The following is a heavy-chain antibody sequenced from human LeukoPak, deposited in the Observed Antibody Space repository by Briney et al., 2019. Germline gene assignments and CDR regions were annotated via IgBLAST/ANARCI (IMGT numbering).Heavy chain of an antibody. CDR3: AKLAQRRITMIVVVNYFDY. D-gene: IGHD3-22*01. V-gene: IGHV3-23*01. CDR2: ISGSGGST. Sequence: GGSLRLSCAASGFTFSSYAMSWVRQAPGKGLEWVSAISGSGGSTYYADSVKGRFTISRDNSKNTLYLQMNSLRAEDTAVYYRAKLAQRRITMIVVVNYFDYWGQGTLVTVSS. J-gene: IGHJ4*02. CDR1: GFTFSSYA.